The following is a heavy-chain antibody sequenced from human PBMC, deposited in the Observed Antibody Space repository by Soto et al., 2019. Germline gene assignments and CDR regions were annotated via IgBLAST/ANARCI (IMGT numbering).Heavy chain of an antibody. CDR3: ARELNTESSAYYTFAF. Sequence: WASVKVSCKTSGYIFTAYGLAWLRHAPGQRPEWMGWVSTHDDRTNYAQKFQGRVTMTTDRSTTTTSKELRSLRPDDTAVYYCARELNTESSAYYTFAFWGQGTLVTVDS. J-gene: IGHJ4*02. CDR2: VSTHDDRT. CDR1: GYIFTAYG. D-gene: IGHD3-22*01. V-gene: IGHV1-18*01.